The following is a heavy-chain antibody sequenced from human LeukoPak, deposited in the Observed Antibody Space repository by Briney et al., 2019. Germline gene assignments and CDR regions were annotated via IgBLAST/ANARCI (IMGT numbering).Heavy chain of an antibody. D-gene: IGHD3-22*01. V-gene: IGHV3-21*01. CDR2: ISSGSTYI. CDR1: GFTFSSSS. Sequence: GRSLRLSCAASGFTFSSSSMNWVRQAPGKGLEWVSSISSGSTYIYYADSVKGRFTISRDNAKNSLYLQMNSLRAEDTAVYYCARPAGGYYDSSGYPIDYWGQGTLVTVSS. CDR3: ARPAGGYYDSSGYPIDY. J-gene: IGHJ4*02.